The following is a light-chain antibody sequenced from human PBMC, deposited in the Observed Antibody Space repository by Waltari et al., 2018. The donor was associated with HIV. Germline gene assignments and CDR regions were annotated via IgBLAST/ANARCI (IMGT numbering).Light chain of an antibody. CDR1: SSDVGSYYL. CDR3: CSYAGSSTFVV. CDR2: EVS. V-gene: IGLV2-23*02. J-gene: IGLJ2*01. Sequence: QSALTQPASVSGSPGQSITTSCTGNSSDVGSYYLVSWYQQHPGKAPKLMIYEVSKRPSGVSNRFSGSKSGNTASLTISGLQAEDEADYYCCSYAGSSTFVVFGGGTKLTVL.